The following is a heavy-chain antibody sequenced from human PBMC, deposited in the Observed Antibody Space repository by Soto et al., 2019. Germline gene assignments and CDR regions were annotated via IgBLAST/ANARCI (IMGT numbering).Heavy chain of an antibody. Sequence: GGLMKVSCKGSGYTFTSYAMHWGRPGPGQRLEWMGWINAGNGNRKYSQKFQGRFTISRDNSKNTLYLQMSSLTADDTAVYLCVKADVPGTSWSRSFDCWGQGTVVTVSS. CDR3: VKADVPGTSWSRSFDC. D-gene: IGHD6-13*01. V-gene: IGHV1-3*01. CDR2: INAGNGNR. CDR1: GYTFTSYA. J-gene: IGHJ4*02.